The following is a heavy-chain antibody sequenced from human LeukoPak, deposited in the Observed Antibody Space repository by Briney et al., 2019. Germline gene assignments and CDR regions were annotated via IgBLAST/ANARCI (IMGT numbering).Heavy chain of an antibody. V-gene: IGHV3-30-3*01. CDR1: GITFSSYA. J-gene: IGHJ4*02. CDR3: ARDTSSGWYAYFDY. CDR2: ISYDGSNK. Sequence: PGGSLRLSCAASGITFSSYAMHWARQAPGKGLEWLAVISYDGSNKNYADSVKGRFTISRDNSKNTLYLQMNSLRAEDTAVYYCARDTSSGWYAYFDYWGQGTLVTVSS. D-gene: IGHD6-19*01.